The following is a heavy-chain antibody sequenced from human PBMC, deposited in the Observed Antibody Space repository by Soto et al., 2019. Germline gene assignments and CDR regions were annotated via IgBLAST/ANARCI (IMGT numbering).Heavy chain of an antibody. CDR2: MNPDTGNT. CDR3: ARAPRKVPGYTYGSCDF. J-gene: IGHJ4*02. D-gene: IGHD5-18*01. V-gene: IGHV1-8*01. CDR1: GYTFTTYD. Sequence: ASVKVSCKASGYTFTTYDINWVRQATGQGLEWMGWMNPDTGNTGFAQKFQGRVTLTRDTSIDTAYMEMSSLKSEDTAVYYCARAPRKVPGYTYGSCDFWGQGSLVTVSS.